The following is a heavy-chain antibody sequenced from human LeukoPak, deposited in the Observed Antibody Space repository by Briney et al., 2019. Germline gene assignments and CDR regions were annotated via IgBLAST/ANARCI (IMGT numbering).Heavy chain of an antibody. J-gene: IGHJ6*02. CDR3: ARAYQLLKRFLEWLLNYYYYYGMDV. CDR1: GFTFSDYY. Sequence: GGSLRLSCAASGFTFSDYYMSWIRQAPGKGLEWVSYISGSGSTIYYADSVKGRFTISRDNAKNSLYLQMNSLRAEDTAVYYCARAYQLLKRFLEWLLNYYYYYGMDVWGQGTTVTVSS. V-gene: IGHV3-11*01. CDR2: ISGSGSTI. D-gene: IGHD3-3*01.